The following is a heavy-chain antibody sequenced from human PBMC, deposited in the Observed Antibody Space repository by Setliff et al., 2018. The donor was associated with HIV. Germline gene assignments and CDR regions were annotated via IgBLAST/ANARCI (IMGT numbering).Heavy chain of an antibody. J-gene: IGHJ4*02. CDR2: INPNSGGT. V-gene: IGHV1-2*04. CDR3: ARAFAAAGTPFDY. D-gene: IGHD6-13*01. CDR1: GYTFTGYY. Sequence: ASVKVSCKASGYTFTGYYMHWVRQAPGQGLEWMGWINPNSGGTNYAQKFQGWVTMTRDTSISTAYMELSRLRSDDTAVYYCARAFAAAGTPFDYWGQGTLVTVSS.